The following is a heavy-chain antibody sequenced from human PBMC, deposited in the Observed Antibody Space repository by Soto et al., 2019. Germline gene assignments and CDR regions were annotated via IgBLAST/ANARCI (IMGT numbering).Heavy chain of an antibody. J-gene: IGHJ6*02. V-gene: IGHV1-69*12. CDR3: ARHYYDFWSGYYAYYYHGMDV. CDR2: IIPIFGTA. CDR1: GGTFSSYA. D-gene: IGHD3-3*01. Sequence: QVQLVQSGAEVKKPGSSVKVSCKASGGTFSSYAISWVRQAPGQGLEWMGGIIPIFGTANYAQKFQGRVTITADESTSTAYKELSSLRSEDTAVYYCARHYYDFWSGYYAYYYHGMDVWGQGTTVTLSS.